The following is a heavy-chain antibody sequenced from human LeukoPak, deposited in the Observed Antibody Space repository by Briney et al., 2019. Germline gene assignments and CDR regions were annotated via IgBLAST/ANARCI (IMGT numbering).Heavy chain of an antibody. J-gene: IGHJ3*02. Sequence: GGSLRLSCAASGFTFSSYEMNWVRQAPGKGLEWVSRISGSGGRTDYADSVKGRFTISRDTSKNTLYLQMNSLRAEDTAVYYCAKVLTYYYDDDAFDIWGQGTMVTVSS. V-gene: IGHV3-23*01. CDR1: GFTFSSYE. CDR2: ISGSGGRT. D-gene: IGHD3-22*01. CDR3: AKVLTYYYDDDAFDI.